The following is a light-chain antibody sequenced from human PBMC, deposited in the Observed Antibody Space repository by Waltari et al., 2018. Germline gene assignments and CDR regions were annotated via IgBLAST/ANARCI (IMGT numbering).Light chain of an antibody. Sequence: QSALTQPASVSGSPGQSITIPCTGTSSDVGGYNYVSWYQQHPGKAPKLIIYDVSNRPSGVSNRFSGSRSGNTASLTISGLQTEDEADYYCISYTSSSTWVFGGGTKLTVL. V-gene: IGLV2-14*03. J-gene: IGLJ3*02. CDR1: SSDVGGYNY. CDR2: DVS. CDR3: ISYTSSSTWV.